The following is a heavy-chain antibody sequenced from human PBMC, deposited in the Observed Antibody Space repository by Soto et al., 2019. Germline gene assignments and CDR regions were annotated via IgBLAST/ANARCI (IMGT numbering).Heavy chain of an antibody. Sequence: QVQLVQSGAEVKKPGASVKVSCKATGYTFTTYDINWVRQATGQGLEWMGWMNPNSGDTGYAQKFQGRVTMTRDTSISTAYMELSTLTSEDTAVDYCVRSLEWLRNYWGQGTLVTVSS. CDR2: MNPNSGDT. CDR3: VRSLEWLRNY. V-gene: IGHV1-8*01. CDR1: GYTFTTYD. J-gene: IGHJ4*02. D-gene: IGHD5-12*01.